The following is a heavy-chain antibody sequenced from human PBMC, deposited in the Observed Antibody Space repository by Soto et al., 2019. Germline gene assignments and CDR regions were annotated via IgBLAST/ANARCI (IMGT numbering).Heavy chain of an antibody. CDR1: GFTFSSYA. CDR2: ISGSGDYT. D-gene: IGHD3-22*01. CDR3: ARGEDSSGSFFDY. V-gene: IGHV3-23*01. Sequence: EVQLLESGGGLVQPGGSLRLSCAASGFTFSSYAMSWVRQAPGKGLEWVSAISGSGDYTYYADSVKGRFTISRDKSKNTLFLQMNSLRAEDTAVYYCARGEDSSGSFFDYWGQGTLVTVSS. J-gene: IGHJ4*02.